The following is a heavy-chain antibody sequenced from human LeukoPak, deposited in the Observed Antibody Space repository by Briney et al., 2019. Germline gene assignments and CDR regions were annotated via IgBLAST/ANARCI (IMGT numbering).Heavy chain of an antibody. CDR1: GGSISSSSYY. V-gene: IGHV4-39*07. CDR3: AGRCSGTNCFYGGGFDS. J-gene: IGHJ4*02. Sequence: PSETLSLTCTVSGGSISSSSYYWGWIRRPPGKGLEWIGSIYYSGSTYYNPSLKSRVTISVDTSKNQFSLKLSSVTAADTAVFYCAGRCSGTNCFYGGGFDSWGQGTLVTVSS. CDR2: IYYSGST. D-gene: IGHD2-2*01.